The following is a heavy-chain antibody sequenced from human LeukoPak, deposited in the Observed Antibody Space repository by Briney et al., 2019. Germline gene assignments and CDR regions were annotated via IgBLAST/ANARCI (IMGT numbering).Heavy chain of an antibody. CDR3: AKDYYGSSGYYYDY. J-gene: IGHJ4*02. CDR1: GFTVSSNY. V-gene: IGHV3-66*01. CDR2: IYSGGST. Sequence: GGSLRLSCAASGFTVSSNYMSWVRQAPGRGLEWVSVIYSGGSTYYAGSVKGRFTISRDNSKNTLYLQMNSLRAEDTAVYYCAKDYYGSSGYYYDYWGQGTLVTVSS. D-gene: IGHD3-22*01.